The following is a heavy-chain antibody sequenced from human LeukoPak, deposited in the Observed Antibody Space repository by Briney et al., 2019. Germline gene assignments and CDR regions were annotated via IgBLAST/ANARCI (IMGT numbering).Heavy chain of an antibody. CDR1: GGSISSYY. D-gene: IGHD4-17*01. Sequence: KPSETLSLTCTVSGGSISSYYWSCIRQPPGKGLEWIGYIYYSGSTNYNPSLKSRVTISVDTSKNQFSLKLSSVTAADTAVYYCARGTTTLIYFGFWGQGTLVTVSS. V-gene: IGHV4-59*01. CDR3: ARGTTTLIYFGF. CDR2: IYYSGST. J-gene: IGHJ4*02.